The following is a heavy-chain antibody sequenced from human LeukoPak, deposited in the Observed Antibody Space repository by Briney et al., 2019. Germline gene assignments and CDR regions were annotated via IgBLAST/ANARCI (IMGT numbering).Heavy chain of an antibody. Sequence: KPSETLSLTCTVSGVSMSLFYWTWIRQSPGKGLEWIGDIYHIGSTNYNPSLKSRVTISVDTSKNQFSLKLKSVTAADTAVYYCATLDHDVLSGYSHLDNWGQGTLVIVSS. CDR3: ATLDHDVLSGYSHLDN. CDR1: GVSMSLFY. CDR2: IYHIGST. V-gene: IGHV4-59*03. D-gene: IGHD3-3*01. J-gene: IGHJ4*02.